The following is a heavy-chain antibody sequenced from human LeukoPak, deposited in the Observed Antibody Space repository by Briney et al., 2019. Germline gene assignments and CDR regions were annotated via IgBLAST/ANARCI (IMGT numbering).Heavy chain of an antibody. Sequence: ASVKVSCTASGYSFTGYYMHWVRQAPGQGLEWMGWINPNSGGTNYAQKFQGRVTMTRDTSISTAYMELSRLRSDDTAVYYCARVRYYYGSGSPFDPWGQGTLVTVSS. CDR2: INPNSGGT. CDR1: GYSFTGYY. V-gene: IGHV1-2*02. J-gene: IGHJ5*02. D-gene: IGHD3-10*01. CDR3: ARVRYYYGSGSPFDP.